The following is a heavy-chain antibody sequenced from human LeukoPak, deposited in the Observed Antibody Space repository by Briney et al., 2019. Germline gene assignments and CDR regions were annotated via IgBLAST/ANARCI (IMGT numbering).Heavy chain of an antibody. V-gene: IGHV4-59*01. CDR2: IYYSGST. CDR1: GGSISSYY. CDR3: ARLYSSGWYGDY. D-gene: IGHD6-19*01. Sequence: SETLSLTCTVSGGSISSYYWSWIRQPPGKGLEWIGYIYYSGSTNYNPSLKSRVTISVDTSKNQFSLTLSSVTAADTAVYYCARLYSSGWYGDYWGQGTLVTVSS. J-gene: IGHJ4*02.